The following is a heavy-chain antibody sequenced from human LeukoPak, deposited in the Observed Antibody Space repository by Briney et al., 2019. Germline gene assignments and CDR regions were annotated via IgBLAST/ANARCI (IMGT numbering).Heavy chain of an antibody. CDR2: ISSSGSTI. CDR1: GFTFSSYE. J-gene: IGHJ6*04. Sequence: GGSLRLSCAASGFTFSSYEMNWVRQAPGKGLEWVSYISSSGSTIYYADSVKGRFTISRDNAKNSLYLQMNSLRAEDTAVYYCASRYCSSTSCQGMDVWGKGTTVTVSS. V-gene: IGHV3-48*03. CDR3: ASRYCSSTSCQGMDV. D-gene: IGHD2-2*01.